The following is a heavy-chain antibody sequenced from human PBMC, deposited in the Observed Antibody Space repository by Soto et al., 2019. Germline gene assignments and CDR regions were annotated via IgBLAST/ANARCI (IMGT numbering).Heavy chain of an antibody. CDR1: GGPMSGYF. J-gene: IGHJ3*02. CDR3: ATATLPWAFDI. D-gene: IGHD2-15*01. Sequence: SETLSLTCNVSGGPMSGYFWSWFRLSAGKGLEWIGRIYTSGTPNYNPSLKGRVTMSVGTSWTHFSLTLTSVTAADPALYYCATATLPWAFDIWGPGTMVT. V-gene: IGHV4-4*07. CDR2: IYTSGTP.